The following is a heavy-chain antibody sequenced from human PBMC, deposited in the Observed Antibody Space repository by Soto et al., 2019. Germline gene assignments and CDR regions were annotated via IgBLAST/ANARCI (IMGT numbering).Heavy chain of an antibody. D-gene: IGHD2-2*01. CDR3: ARADIVVVPAATYYYGMDV. Sequence: GGSLRLSCAASGFTFSSYAMHWVRQAPGKGLEWVAVISYDGSNKYYADSVKGRFTISRDNSKNTLYLQMNSLRAEDTAVYYCARADIVVVPAATYYYGMDVWGQGTTVTVYS. V-gene: IGHV3-30-3*01. CDR2: ISYDGSNK. J-gene: IGHJ6*02. CDR1: GFTFSSYA.